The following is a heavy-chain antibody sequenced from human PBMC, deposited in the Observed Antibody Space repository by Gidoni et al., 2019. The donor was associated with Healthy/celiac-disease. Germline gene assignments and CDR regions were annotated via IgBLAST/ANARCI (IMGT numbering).Heavy chain of an antibody. J-gene: IGHJ5*02. V-gene: IGHV4-59*08. CDR1: GGSISSYY. CDR2: IYYSGST. Sequence: QVQLQESGPGLVKPSETLSLTCTVSGGSISSYYWSWIRQPPGKGLEWIGYIYYSGSTNYNPSLKSRVTISVDTSKNQFSLKLSSVTAADTAVYYCASSDVEMATIAWGQGTLVTVSS. D-gene: IGHD5-12*01. CDR3: ASSDVEMATIA.